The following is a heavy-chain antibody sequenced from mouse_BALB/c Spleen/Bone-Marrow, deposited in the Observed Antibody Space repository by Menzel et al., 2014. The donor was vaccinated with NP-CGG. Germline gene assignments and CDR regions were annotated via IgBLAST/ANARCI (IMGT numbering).Heavy chain of an antibody. J-gene: IGHJ3*01. Sequence: DVHLVESGGGLVKPGGSLKLSCAASGFTFSSYAMSWVRQSPDKRLEWVAEISSGGSYTYYPDTVTGRFTISRDNAKNTLYLEMRSLRSEDTAMYYCASGDVYFAYWGQGTLVTVSA. CDR2: ISSGGSYT. CDR1: GFTFSSYA. V-gene: IGHV5-9-4*01. CDR3: ASGDVYFAY.